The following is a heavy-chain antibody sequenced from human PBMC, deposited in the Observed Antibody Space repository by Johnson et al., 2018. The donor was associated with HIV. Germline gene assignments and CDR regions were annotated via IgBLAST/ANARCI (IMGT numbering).Heavy chain of an antibody. J-gene: IGHJ3*02. D-gene: IGHD3-3*01. Sequence: VLLVESGGGLVQPGRSLRLSCAASGFTFSSYDMHWVRQATGKGLEWVSAIGTAGDTYYPGSGKGRFTISSENAKHSLYLQMNSRRAGDTAVYYCARGVPFGVVRLGYRAFDIWGQGTMVTVSS. CDR2: IGTAGDT. CDR1: GFTFSSYD. CDR3: ARGVPFGVVRLGYRAFDI. V-gene: IGHV3-13*01.